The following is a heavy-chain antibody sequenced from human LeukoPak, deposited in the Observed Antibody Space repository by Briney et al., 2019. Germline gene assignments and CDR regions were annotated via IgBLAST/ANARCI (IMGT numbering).Heavy chain of an antibody. CDR3: ASSGGSYPYYFDY. CDR1: GFTFSSYS. V-gene: IGHV3-48*04. D-gene: IGHD1-26*01. CDR2: ISSSGSTI. J-gene: IGHJ4*02. Sequence: GGSLRLSCAASGFTFSSYSMNWVRQAPGKGLEWVSYISSSGSTIYYADSVKGRFTISRDNAKNSLYLQMNSLRAEDTAVYYCASSGGSYPYYFDYWGQGTLVTVSS.